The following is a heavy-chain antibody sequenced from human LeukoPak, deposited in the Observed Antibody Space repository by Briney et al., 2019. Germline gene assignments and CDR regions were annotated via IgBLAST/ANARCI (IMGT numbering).Heavy chain of an antibody. D-gene: IGHD3-10*01. V-gene: IGHV4-59*01. Sequence: KPSETLSLTCTLSGGSISSYYWSWIRQPPGKGLEWIGYIYYSGSTNYNPSLKSRVTISVDTSKNQFSLKLSSVTAADTAVYYCARGYYGSGSPGVYFDYWGQGTLVTVSS. J-gene: IGHJ4*02. CDR3: ARGYYGSGSPGVYFDY. CDR1: GGSISSYY. CDR2: IYYSGST.